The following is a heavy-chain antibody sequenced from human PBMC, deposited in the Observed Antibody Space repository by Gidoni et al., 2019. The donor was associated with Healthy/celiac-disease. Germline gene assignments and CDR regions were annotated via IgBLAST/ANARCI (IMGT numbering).Heavy chain of an antibody. D-gene: IGHD6-19*01. CDR2: IHPNSGGT. Sequence: HVQLVQSGPAVKKPGASVTVSSKASGYTFTGYYMHWVRQAPGQGLEWLGWIHPNSGGTNYAQKFQGWVTMTRDTSISTAYMELSRLRSDDTAVYYCARTQQWLDTDAFDIWGQGTMVTVSS. V-gene: IGHV1-2*04. CDR1: GYTFTGYY. CDR3: ARTQQWLDTDAFDI. J-gene: IGHJ3*02.